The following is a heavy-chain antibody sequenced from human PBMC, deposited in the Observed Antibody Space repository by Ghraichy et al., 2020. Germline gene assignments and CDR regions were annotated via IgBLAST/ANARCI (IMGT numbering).Heavy chain of an antibody. J-gene: IGHJ4*02. D-gene: IGHD4-17*01. Sequence: GGSLRLSCAASGFNFNNYPMNWVRQAPGKGLEWVSHILESSAAIYYADSVKGRFTISRDNARNSLYLQMNSLRDEDTAVYYCVRDVDYAFDQWGQGALVTVSS. CDR3: VRDVDYAFDQ. CDR2: ILESSAAI. V-gene: IGHV3-48*02. CDR1: GFNFNNYP.